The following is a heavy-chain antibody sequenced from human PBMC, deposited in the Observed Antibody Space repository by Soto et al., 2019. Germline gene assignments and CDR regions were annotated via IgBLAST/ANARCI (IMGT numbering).Heavy chain of an antibody. D-gene: IGHD2-2*01. J-gene: IGHJ4*02. Sequence: GESLKISCKVSGFSFTSCWISWVRQMPGKGLEWMGSIDPDDSYSDYSPSFQGNVTFSVDTSINTAYLQWKILTASATGLYCCARHLTMLQFDSGGQGTLVTDS. CDR1: GFSFTSCW. CDR3: ARHLTMLQFDS. V-gene: IGHV5-10-1*01. CDR2: IDPDDSYS.